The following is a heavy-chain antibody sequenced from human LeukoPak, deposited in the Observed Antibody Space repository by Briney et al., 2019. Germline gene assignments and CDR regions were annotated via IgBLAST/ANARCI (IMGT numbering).Heavy chain of an antibody. CDR3: AREMDTSLAPFDY. CDR1: GFTFSSYG. J-gene: IGHJ4*02. Sequence: GGSLRLSCAASGFTFSSYGMHWVRQAPGKGLEWVAVIWYDGSNKYYADSVKGRFTISRDNAKNSLFLQMNSLRAEDTAVYYCAREMDTSLAPFDYWGQGTLVTVSS. V-gene: IGHV3-33*01. CDR2: IWYDGSNK. D-gene: IGHD5-18*01.